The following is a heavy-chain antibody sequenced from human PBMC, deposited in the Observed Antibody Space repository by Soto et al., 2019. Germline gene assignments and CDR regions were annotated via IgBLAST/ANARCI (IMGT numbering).Heavy chain of an antibody. D-gene: IGHD6-13*01. CDR2: INPNSGGT. CDR1: GYTFTGYY. Sequence: QVQLVQSGAEVKKPGASVKVSCKASGYTFTGYYMHWVRQAPGQGLEWMGWINPNSGGTNYAQKFQGWVTMTRDTSFSTAYMELSSLRSDHTAVYYCARGAAAGTGYYYYMDVWGKGTTVTVSS. CDR3: ARGAAAGTGYYYYMDV. V-gene: IGHV1-2*04. J-gene: IGHJ6*03.